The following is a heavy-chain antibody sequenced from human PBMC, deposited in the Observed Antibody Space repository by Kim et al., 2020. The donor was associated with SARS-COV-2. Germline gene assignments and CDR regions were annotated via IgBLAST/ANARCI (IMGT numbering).Heavy chain of an antibody. D-gene: IGHD3-3*01. CDR3: AKDRDYFWSGPGAFDI. Sequence: GGSLRLSCAASGFTFGDYAMHWVRQAPGKGLEWVSGISWNSGSIGYADSVKGRFTISRDNAKNSLYLQMNSLRAEDTALYYCAKDRDYFWSGPGAFDIWGQGTMVTVSS. V-gene: IGHV3-9*01. CDR1: GFTFGDYA. CDR2: ISWNSGSI. J-gene: IGHJ3*02.